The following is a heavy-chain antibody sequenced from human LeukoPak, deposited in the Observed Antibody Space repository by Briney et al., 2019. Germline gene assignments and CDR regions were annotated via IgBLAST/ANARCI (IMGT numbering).Heavy chain of an antibody. V-gene: IGHV3-21*01. D-gene: IGHD3-22*01. Sequence: GGSLRLSCAASGFTFSNYRMNWVRQAPGKGLEWVSSISSSSAYISYADSVKGRFTISRDNAKNSLYLQMNSLRAEDTAVYYCARSSDSSGYYYFDYWGQGTLVTVSS. CDR3: ARSSDSSGYYYFDY. CDR1: GFTFSNYR. J-gene: IGHJ4*02. CDR2: ISSSSAYI.